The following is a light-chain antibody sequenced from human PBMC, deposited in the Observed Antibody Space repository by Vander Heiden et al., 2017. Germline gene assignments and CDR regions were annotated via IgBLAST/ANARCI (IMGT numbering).Light chain of an antibody. V-gene: IGKV2-28*01. CDR3: MQALQTPYT. CDR2: WGS. J-gene: IGKJ2*01. CDR1: QSLLYFNGYTY. Sequence: VMTQSPLPLPVTPGEPASISCRSSQSLLYFNGYTYFHWFLQKPGQSPQLLIYWGSYRASGVPDRFSGSGSGTDFTLQISRVEAEDVGVYYCMQALQTPYTFGQGTKLEIK.